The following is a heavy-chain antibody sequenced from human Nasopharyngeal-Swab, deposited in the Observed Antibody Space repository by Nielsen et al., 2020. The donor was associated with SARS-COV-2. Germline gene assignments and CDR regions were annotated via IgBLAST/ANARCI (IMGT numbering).Heavy chain of an antibody. CDR3: ARDIPFAVTGTTPPDAFDI. Sequence: GGSLRLSCAASGFTFSSYGMHWVRQAPGKGLEWVAVLWYDGSNKYYADSLTGRFTISRDNSKNTLYLQMNSLRAEDTAVYYCARDIPFAVTGTTPPDAFDIWGQGTMVTVSS. V-gene: IGHV3-33*01. CDR1: GFTFSSYG. D-gene: IGHD1-7*01. J-gene: IGHJ3*02. CDR2: LWYDGSNK.